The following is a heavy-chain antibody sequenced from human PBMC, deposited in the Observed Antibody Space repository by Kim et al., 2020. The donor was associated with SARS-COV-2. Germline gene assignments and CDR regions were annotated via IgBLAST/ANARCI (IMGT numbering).Heavy chain of an antibody. J-gene: IGHJ6*02. Sequence: GGSLRLSCAASGFTFSSYWMSWVRQAPGKGLEWVANIKQDGSEKYYVDSVKGRFTISRDNAKNSLYLQMNSLRAEDTAVYYCAREIVYYYGSGSYYNDLYYYYGMDVWGQGTTVTVSS. D-gene: IGHD3-10*01. CDR3: AREIVYYYGSGSYYNDLYYYYGMDV. CDR1: GFTFSSYW. V-gene: IGHV3-7*03. CDR2: IKQDGSEK.